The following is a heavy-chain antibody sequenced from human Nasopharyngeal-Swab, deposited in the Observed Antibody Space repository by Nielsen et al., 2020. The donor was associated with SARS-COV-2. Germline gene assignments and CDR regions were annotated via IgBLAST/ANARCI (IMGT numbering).Heavy chain of an antibody. CDR3: ARALGYCSSTSCDTGENYYYGMDV. V-gene: IGHV1-2*04. J-gene: IGHJ6*02. CDR2: INPNSGGT. Sequence: ASVKVSCKASGYTFTGYYMHWVRQAPGQGLEWMGWINPNSGGTNYAQKFQGWVTMTRDTSISTAYMELSRLRSDDTAVYYCARALGYCSSTSCDTGENYYYGMDVWGQGTTVTVSS. CDR1: GYTFTGYY. D-gene: IGHD2-2*02.